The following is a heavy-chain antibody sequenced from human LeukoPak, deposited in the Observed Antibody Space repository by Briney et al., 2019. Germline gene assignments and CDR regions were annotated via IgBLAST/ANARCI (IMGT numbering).Heavy chain of an antibody. J-gene: IGHJ6*03. CDR3: ARTRTGTPVPDWDYYDYYYLDV. CDR1: GYTFTGYY. D-gene: IGHD1/OR15-1a*01. V-gene: IGHV1-2*02. CDR2: VNRNSGGT. Sequence: ASVKVSCKASGYTFTGYYMHWVRQAPGQGLEWMGWVNRNSGGTNYAQKFQGRVTMTRDTSISTAYMELSRLRSDDTAVYYCARTRTGTPVPDWDYYDYYYLDVWGKGTTVTVSS.